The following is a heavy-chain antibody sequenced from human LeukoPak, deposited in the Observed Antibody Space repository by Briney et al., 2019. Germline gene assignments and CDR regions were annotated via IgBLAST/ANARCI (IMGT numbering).Heavy chain of an antibody. CDR2: IYYSGST. J-gene: IGHJ5*02. D-gene: IGHD3-22*01. Sequence: SETLSLTCTVSGGSISSSSYYWGWIRQPPGKGLEWIGSIYYSGSTYYNPSLKSRVTISVDTSKNQFSLKLSSVTAADTAVYYCATLFNYDSGGYYEKPPDNWFDPWGQGTLVTVSS. CDR3: ATLFNYDSGGYYEKPPDNWFDP. V-gene: IGHV4-39*01. CDR1: GGSISSSSYY.